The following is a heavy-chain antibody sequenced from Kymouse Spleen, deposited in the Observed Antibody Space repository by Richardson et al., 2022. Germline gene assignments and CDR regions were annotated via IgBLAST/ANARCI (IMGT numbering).Heavy chain of an antibody. CDR1: GFTFSSYG. J-gene: IGHJ4*02. D-gene: IGHD3-10*01. Sequence: QVQLVESGGGVVQPGRSLRLSCAASGFTFSSYGMHWVRQAPGKGLEWVAVISYDGSNKYYADSVKGRFTISRDNSKNTLYLQMNSLRAEDTAVYYCAKDRDGDYWGQGTLVTVSS. CDR2: ISYDGSNK. CDR3: AKDRDGDY. V-gene: IGHV3-30*18.